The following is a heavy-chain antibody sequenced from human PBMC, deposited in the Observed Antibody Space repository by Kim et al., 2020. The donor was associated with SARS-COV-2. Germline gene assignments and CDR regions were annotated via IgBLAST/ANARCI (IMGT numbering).Heavy chain of an antibody. Sequence: GGSLRLSCGASGFTFSGSAMHWVRQASGKGLEWVGRIRSKANRYATGYVESVKGRFTISRDDSRNTAYLQMNSLKTEDTAVYYCTRVPVTLLTFWDTFDIWGQGTMVTVSS. D-gene: IGHD3-3*01. J-gene: IGHJ3*02. CDR3: TRVPVTLLTFWDTFDI. CDR2: IRSKANRYAT. V-gene: IGHV3-73*01. CDR1: GFTFSGSA.